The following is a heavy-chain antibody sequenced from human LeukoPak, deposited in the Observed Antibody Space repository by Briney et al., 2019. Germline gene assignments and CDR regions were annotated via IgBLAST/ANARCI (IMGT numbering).Heavy chain of an antibody. Sequence: GGSLRLSCAASGFTFSDHYMSWIRQAPGKGLEWVSYISSSSSYTNYADSVKGRFTISRDNAKNSLYLRMNSLRAEDTAVYYCARGSGSYGAFDIWGQGTMVTVSS. CDR2: ISSSSSYT. CDR3: ARGSGSYGAFDI. D-gene: IGHD1-26*01. J-gene: IGHJ3*02. V-gene: IGHV3-11*05. CDR1: GFTFSDHY.